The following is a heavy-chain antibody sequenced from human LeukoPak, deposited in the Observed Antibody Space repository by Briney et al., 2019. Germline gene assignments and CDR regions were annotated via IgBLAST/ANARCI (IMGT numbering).Heavy chain of an antibody. V-gene: IGHV4-59*08. D-gene: IGHD3-22*01. CDR3: ARKPIVNSAWYYFDY. Sequence: SETLSLTCTVSGVSMSGSYWSWIRQPPGKGLEWIGYIFFEGNTRYNPSLSSRLTISIDTSRRQFSLKLNSVTAADTAVYYCARKPIVNSAWYYFDYWGQGTLVTVSS. J-gene: IGHJ4*02. CDR2: IFFEGNT. CDR1: GVSMSGSY.